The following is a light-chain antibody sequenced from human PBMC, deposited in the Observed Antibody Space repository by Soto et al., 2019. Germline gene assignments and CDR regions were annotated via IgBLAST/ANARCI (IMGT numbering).Light chain of an antibody. CDR2: KAS. CDR1: QSISTW. CDR3: QHYNSYSEA. V-gene: IGKV1-5*03. J-gene: IGKJ1*01. Sequence: DIQMTQSPSTLSSSVGDSVTITCRASQSISTWLAWYQQKPGKAPKLLIYKASTLKSGVPSRFSGSGSGTEFTLTISSLKHDDFATYYCQHYNSYSEAFGQGTKVDIK.